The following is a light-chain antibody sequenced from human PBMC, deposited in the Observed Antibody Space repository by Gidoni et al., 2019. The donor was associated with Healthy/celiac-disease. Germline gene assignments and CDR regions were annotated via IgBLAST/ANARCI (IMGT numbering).Light chain of an antibody. CDR2: KVS. J-gene: IGKJ2*01. V-gene: IGKV2-30*01. Sequence: DVVMTQSLLSLPVTLGQPASIACRSSQSLVYSDGNTYLNWFQQRPGQSPRRLIYKVSTRDSGVPDRFSGSGSGTDFTLKISRVEAEDVGVYYCMQGTHWPPYTFGQGTKLEIK. CDR1: QSLVYSDGNTY. CDR3: MQGTHWPPYT.